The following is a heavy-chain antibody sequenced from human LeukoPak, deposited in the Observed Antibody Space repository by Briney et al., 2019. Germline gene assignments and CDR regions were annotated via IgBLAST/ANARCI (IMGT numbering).Heavy chain of an antibody. D-gene: IGHD5-18*01. Sequence: ASVKVSCKASGYTFTGYYMHWVRQAPGKGLEWMGGFDPEDGETIYAQKFQGRVTMTEDTSTDTAYMELSSLRSEDTAVYYCARRALGYSYGTFDYWGQGTLVTVSS. CDR2: FDPEDGET. CDR3: ARRALGYSYGTFDY. V-gene: IGHV1-24*01. CDR1: GYTFTGYY. J-gene: IGHJ4*02.